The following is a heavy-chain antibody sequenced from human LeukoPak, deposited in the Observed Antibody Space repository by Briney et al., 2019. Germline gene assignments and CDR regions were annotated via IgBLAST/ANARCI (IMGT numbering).Heavy chain of an antibody. V-gene: IGHV1-2*02. CDR2: INPNSGGT. CDR3: ARGGPVASKYGDYDLDY. J-gene: IGHJ4*02. D-gene: IGHD4-17*01. CDR1: GYTFTGYY. Sequence: ASVKVSCKASGYTFTGYYMHWVRQAPGQGLEWMGWINPNSGGTNYAQKFQGRVTMTRDTSISTAYMELSRLRSDDTAVYYCARGGPVASKYGDYDLDYWGQGTLVTVSS.